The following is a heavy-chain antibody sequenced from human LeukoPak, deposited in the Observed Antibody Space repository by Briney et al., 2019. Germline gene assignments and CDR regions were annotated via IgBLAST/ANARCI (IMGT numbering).Heavy chain of an antibody. J-gene: IGHJ6*03. CDR3: ARVRITMVRGFPNYYYYYMDV. Sequence: SETLSLTCAVYGGSFSGYYWSWIRQPPGKGLEWIGEINHSGSTNYNPSLKSRVTISVDTSKNQFSLKLSSVTAADTAVYYCARVRITMVRGFPNYYYYYMDVWGKGTTVTVSS. V-gene: IGHV4-34*01. CDR2: INHSGST. CDR1: GGSFSGYY. D-gene: IGHD3-10*01.